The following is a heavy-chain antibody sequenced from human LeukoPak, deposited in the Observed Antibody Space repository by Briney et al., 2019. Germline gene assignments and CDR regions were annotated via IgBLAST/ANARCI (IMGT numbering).Heavy chain of an antibody. CDR3: AREGRIGYSFGGVDY. CDR2: IYYSGST. J-gene: IGHJ4*02. CDR1: GGSISSGDYY. D-gene: IGHD5-18*01. Sequence: SETLSLTCTVSGGSISSGDYYWSWIRQPPGKGLEWIGYIYYSGSTYYNPSLKSQVTISVDTSKNQFSLKLSSVTAADTAVYYCAREGRIGYSFGGVDYWGQGTLVTVSS. V-gene: IGHV4-30-4*01.